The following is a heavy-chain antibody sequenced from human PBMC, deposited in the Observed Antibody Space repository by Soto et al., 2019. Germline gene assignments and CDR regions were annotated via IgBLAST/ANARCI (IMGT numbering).Heavy chain of an antibody. V-gene: IGHV3-74*01. Sequence: PGGSLRLSCVASGFVFSKQWMHWVGQAPVKGLLWYSSITGDGSGGRHAEYVTGRFTISIDNSKKPLLLQMNSLRAEDTALYYCVREDAENSGSAAPDMCGRGPMVTVSS. D-gene: IGHD2-2*01. J-gene: IGHJ3*02. CDR1: GFVFSKQW. CDR2: ITGDGSGG. CDR3: VREDAENSGSAAPDM.